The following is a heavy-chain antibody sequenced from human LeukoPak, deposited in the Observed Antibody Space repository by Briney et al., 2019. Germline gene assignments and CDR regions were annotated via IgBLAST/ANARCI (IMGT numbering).Heavy chain of an antibody. CDR2: IWYDGSNK. Sequence: SGGSLRLSCAASGFTFSSYGMHWVRQAPGKGLEWVAVIWYDGSNKYYADSVKGRFTISRDNYKNTLYLQMNSLRAEDTAVYYCAKDRSWLQLGLSFDYWGQRTLVTVSS. V-gene: IGHV3-33*06. CDR1: GFTFSSYG. D-gene: IGHD5-24*01. J-gene: IGHJ4*02. CDR3: AKDRSWLQLGLSFDY.